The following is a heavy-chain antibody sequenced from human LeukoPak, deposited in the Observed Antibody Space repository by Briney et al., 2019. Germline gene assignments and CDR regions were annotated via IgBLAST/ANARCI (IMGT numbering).Heavy chain of an antibody. J-gene: IGHJ6*01. D-gene: IGHD6-19*01. CDR2: ISYDGSNK. CDR1: GFTFSSYA. CDR3: ARGTPSSSGWLYYGMDV. V-gene: IGHV3-30-3*01. Sequence: PGGSLRLSCAASGFTFSSYAMHWVRQAPGKGLEWVAVISYDGSNKYYADSVKGRFTISRDNSKNTLYLQMNSLRAEDTAVYYCARGTPSSSGWLYYGMDVXXXGXTXTVSS.